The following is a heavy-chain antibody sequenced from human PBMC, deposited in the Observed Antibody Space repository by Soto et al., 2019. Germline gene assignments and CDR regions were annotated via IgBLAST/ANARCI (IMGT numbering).Heavy chain of an antibody. CDR1: GFTFSSYS. Sequence: PGGSLRLSCAASGFTFSSYSMNWVRQAPGKGLEWVSSISSSSSYIYYADSVKGRFTISRDNAKNSLYLQMNSLRAEDTAVYYCARDQARGYSSLPLTGMDVWGQGTTVTAP. D-gene: IGHD5-18*01. CDR2: ISSSSSYI. J-gene: IGHJ6*02. V-gene: IGHV3-21*01. CDR3: ARDQARGYSSLPLTGMDV.